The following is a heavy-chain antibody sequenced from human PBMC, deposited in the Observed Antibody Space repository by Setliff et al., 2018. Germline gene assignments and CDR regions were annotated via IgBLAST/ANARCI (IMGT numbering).Heavy chain of an antibody. CDR1: GGSFSSYA. D-gene: IGHD3-22*01. Sequence: ASVKVSCKASGGSFSSYAITWVRQAPGQGLEWMGWISAYNGNTNYAQKLQGRVTMTTDTSTSTAYMELRSLRSDDTAVYYCAREKADYSDSGGYHGGFYFDSWG. CDR2: ISAYNGNT. J-gene: IGHJ4*01. V-gene: IGHV1-18*01. CDR3: AREKADYSDSGGYHGGFYFDS.